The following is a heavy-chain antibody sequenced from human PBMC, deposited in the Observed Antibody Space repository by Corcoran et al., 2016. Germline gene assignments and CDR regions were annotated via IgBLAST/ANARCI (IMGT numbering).Heavy chain of an antibody. CDR3: AKALRRCPPMYYFGY. D-gene: IGHD3-16*01. Sequence: VQLVESGGGVVQPGRSLRLSCAASGFTFSSYGMHWVRQAPGKGLEWVAVISYDGSNKYYADSVKGRFTISRDNSKNTRYLQMNSLRAEDTAVYYCAKALRRCPPMYYFGYWGQGTLVTGSS. CDR1: GFTFSSYG. J-gene: IGHJ4*02. CDR2: ISYDGSNK. V-gene: IGHV3-30*18.